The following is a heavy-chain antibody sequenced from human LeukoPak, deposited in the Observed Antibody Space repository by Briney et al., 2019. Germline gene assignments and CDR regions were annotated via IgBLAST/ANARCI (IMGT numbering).Heavy chain of an antibody. V-gene: IGHV3-30*03. CDR3: AILTVTTKDYFDY. D-gene: IGHD4-17*01. Sequence: GGSLRLSCAASGFTFSSYGMHWVRQAPGRGLEWVAVISYDGSNKYYADSVKGRFTISRDNSKNTLYLQMNSLRAEDTAVYYCAILTVTTKDYFDYWGQGTLVTVSS. CDR2: ISYDGSNK. J-gene: IGHJ4*02. CDR1: GFTFSSYG.